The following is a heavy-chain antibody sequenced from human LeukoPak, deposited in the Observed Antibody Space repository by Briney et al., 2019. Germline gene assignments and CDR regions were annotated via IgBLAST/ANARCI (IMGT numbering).Heavy chain of an antibody. D-gene: IGHD2-2*01. V-gene: IGHV1-2*06. Sequence: EASVTVSCTASGHTFTGYYMHWVRQAPGQGLEWMGRINPNSGGTNYAQKFQGRVTMTRDTSISTAYMELSRLRSDDTAVYYCAIYCSSTSCYSERLFDYWGQGTLVTVSS. CDR3: AIYCSSTSCYSERLFDY. J-gene: IGHJ4*02. CDR2: INPNSGGT. CDR1: GHTFTGYY.